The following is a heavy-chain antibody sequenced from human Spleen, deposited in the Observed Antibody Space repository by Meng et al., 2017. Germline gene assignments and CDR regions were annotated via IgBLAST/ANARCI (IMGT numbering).Heavy chain of an antibody. D-gene: IGHD5-18*01. CDR1: GFTFSSYA. CDR2: IWYDGSNK. J-gene: IGHJ4*02. CDR3: ARHDRTYTYGFAFDY. V-gene: IGHV3-33*08. Sequence: GESLKISCAASGFTFSSYAMHWVRQAPGKGLEWVAVIWYDGSNKYYADSVKGRFTIFRDNSKNTLYLQMNSLRAEDTAVYYCARHDRTYTYGFAFDYWGQGTLVTVSS.